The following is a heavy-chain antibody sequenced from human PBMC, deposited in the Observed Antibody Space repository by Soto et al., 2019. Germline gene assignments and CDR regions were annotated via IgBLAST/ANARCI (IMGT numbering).Heavy chain of an antibody. J-gene: IGHJ4*02. D-gene: IGHD1-26*01. CDR1: GGTFSSYT. Sequence: QVPLVQSGAEVKKPGSSVKVSCKASGGTFSSYTISWVRQAPGQGLEWMGRIIPILGIANYAQKFQGRVTLTADKSTCTAYMELSSLRSEDTAVYYCARGSGSYRYYFDYWGQGTLVTVSS. CDR3: ARGSGSYRYYFDY. V-gene: IGHV1-69*02. CDR2: IIPILGIA.